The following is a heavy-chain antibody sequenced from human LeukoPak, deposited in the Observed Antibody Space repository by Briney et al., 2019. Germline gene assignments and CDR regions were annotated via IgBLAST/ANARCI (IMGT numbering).Heavy chain of an antibody. V-gene: IGHV3-30*18. CDR3: GKGSAEVLDY. Sequence: PGGSLRLSCAASGFTFSSYGMHWVRQAPGKGLEWVAVISYDGSNKYYADSVKGRFTISRDNSKNTLYLQMNSLRAEDTAVYYCGKGSAEVLDYWGQGTLVTVSS. CDR2: ISYDGSNK. J-gene: IGHJ4*02. D-gene: IGHD4/OR15-4a*01. CDR1: GFTFSSYG.